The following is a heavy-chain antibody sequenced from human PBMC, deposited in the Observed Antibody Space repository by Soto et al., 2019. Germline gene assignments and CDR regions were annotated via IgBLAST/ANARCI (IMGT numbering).Heavy chain of an antibody. V-gene: IGHV1-46*01. J-gene: IGHJ4*02. D-gene: IGHD2-21*02. CDR2: INPSGGST. CDR1: GYTLTDYF. Sequence: GASVKVSCKASGYTLTDYFLHWVRQAPGQGLEWMGIINPSGGSTSYAQKFQGRVTMTRDTSTSTVYMELSSLRSEDTAVYYCARGTSERLLFDYWGQGTLVTVSS. CDR3: ARGTSERLLFDY.